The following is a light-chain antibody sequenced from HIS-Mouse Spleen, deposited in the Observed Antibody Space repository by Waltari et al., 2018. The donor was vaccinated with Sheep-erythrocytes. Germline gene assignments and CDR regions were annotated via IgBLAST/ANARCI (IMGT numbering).Light chain of an antibody. J-gene: IGLJ3*02. V-gene: IGLV2-14*01. Sequence: QSALTQPPSVPGSPGQSITISCTGTSSEVGGYNYVSWSQQQPGKAPKLMIYEVINRPSGVSNRFSGYKSGNTASLTISGLQAEDEADYYCSSYTSSSTWVFGGGTK. CDR1: SSEVGGYNY. CDR2: EVI. CDR3: SSYTSSSTWV.